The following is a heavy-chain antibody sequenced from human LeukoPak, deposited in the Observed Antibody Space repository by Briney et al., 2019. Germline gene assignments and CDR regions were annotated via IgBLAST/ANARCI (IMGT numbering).Heavy chain of an antibody. CDR1: GYTFTSYD. D-gene: IGHD6-6*01. V-gene: IGHV1-8*01. CDR2: MNPNSGNT. CDR3: ARAVKSDIAAHRGRYYGMDV. J-gene: IGHJ6*02. Sequence: ASVKVSCKASGYTFTSYDINWVRQATGQGLEWMGWMNPNSGNTGYAQKFQGRVTMTRNTSISTAYMELSSLRSEDTAVYYCARAVKSDIAAHRGRYYGMDVWGQGATVTVSS.